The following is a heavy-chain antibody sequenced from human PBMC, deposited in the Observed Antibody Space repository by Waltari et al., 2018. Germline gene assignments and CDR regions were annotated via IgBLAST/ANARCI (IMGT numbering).Heavy chain of an antibody. V-gene: IGHV4-39*07. D-gene: IGHD3-22*01. CDR1: GGSISSSSYY. J-gene: IGHJ3*02. Sequence: QLQLQESGPGLVKPSETLSLPCTVSGGSISSSSYYWGWISQPPGKGLEWIGSIYYSGSTYYNPSLKSRVTISVDTSKNQFSLKLSSVTAADTAVYYCARPHVTMIVSRAFDIWGQGTMVTVSS. CDR2: IYYSGST. CDR3: ARPHVTMIVSRAFDI.